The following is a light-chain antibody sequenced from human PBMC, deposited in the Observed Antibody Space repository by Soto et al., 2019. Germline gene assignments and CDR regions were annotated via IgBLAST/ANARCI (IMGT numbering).Light chain of an antibody. CDR1: QSVSNNY. Sequence: EIVLTHFPGTLSLSPGERATLSCRASQSVSNNYLAWYQQKPGQAPRLVIFGASNRATGIPDRFSASGSGTEFTLTISRLEPEDGEGYYCQQYATSPLTFGHGTKVEI. J-gene: IGKJ1*01. V-gene: IGKV3-20*01. CDR2: GAS. CDR3: QQYATSPLT.